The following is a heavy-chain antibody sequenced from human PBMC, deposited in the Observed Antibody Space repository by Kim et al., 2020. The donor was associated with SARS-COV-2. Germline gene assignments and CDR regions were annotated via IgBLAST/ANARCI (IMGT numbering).Heavy chain of an antibody. Sequence: SETLSLTCTVSGGSISSGSYYWSWIRQPAGKGLEWIGRIYTSGSTNYNPSLKSRVTISVDTSKNQFSLKLSSVTAADTAVYYCARQGPPVSGERDGYYDILTGSLDPWGQGTLVTVSS. D-gene: IGHD3-9*01. CDR3: ARQGPPVSGERDGYYDILTGSLDP. CDR2: IYTSGST. V-gene: IGHV4-61*02. J-gene: IGHJ5*02. CDR1: GGSISSGSYY.